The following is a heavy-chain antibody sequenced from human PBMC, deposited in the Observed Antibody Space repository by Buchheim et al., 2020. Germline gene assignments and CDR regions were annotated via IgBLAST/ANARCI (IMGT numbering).Heavy chain of an antibody. V-gene: IGHV4-31*03. D-gene: IGHD3-3*01. J-gene: IGHJ4*02. CDR3: ARASLGGGYDFWSGYFGDESYYFDY. CDR1: GGSISSGGYY. CDR2: IYYSGST. Sequence: QVQLQESGPGLVKPSQTLSLTCTVSGGSISSGGYYWSWIRQHPGKGLEWIGYIYYSGSTYYNPSLKSRVTISVDTSKNQFSLKLSSVTAADTAVYYCARASLGGGYDFWSGYFGDESYYFDYWGQGTL.